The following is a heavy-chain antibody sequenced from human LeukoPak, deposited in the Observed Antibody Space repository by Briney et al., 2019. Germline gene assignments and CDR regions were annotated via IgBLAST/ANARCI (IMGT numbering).Heavy chain of an antibody. CDR1: GYTLTELS. Sequence: ASVKVSCKVSGYTLTELSMHWVRQAPGKGGEWMGGFDPEDGETIYAQKFQGRVTMTEDTSTDTAYLELSSLRSEDTAVYYCATSASYSGYEPWGQGTLVTVSS. D-gene: IGHD5-12*01. J-gene: IGHJ5*02. CDR3: ATSASYSGYEP. CDR2: FDPEDGET. V-gene: IGHV1-24*01.